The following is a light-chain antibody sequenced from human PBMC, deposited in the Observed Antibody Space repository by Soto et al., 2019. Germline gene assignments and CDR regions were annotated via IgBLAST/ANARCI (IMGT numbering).Light chain of an antibody. Sequence: IVWPQSPGTLSLSPGERATLSCRASERLSSVYLAWYQQRPGQPPRLLIYGASNRATGIPDRFSGSGSGTDFTLIINRLEPEDVAIYYCQQYGGSPRITFGQGTRLENK. J-gene: IGKJ5*01. CDR3: QQYGGSPRIT. CDR2: GAS. CDR1: ERLSSVY. V-gene: IGKV3-20*01.